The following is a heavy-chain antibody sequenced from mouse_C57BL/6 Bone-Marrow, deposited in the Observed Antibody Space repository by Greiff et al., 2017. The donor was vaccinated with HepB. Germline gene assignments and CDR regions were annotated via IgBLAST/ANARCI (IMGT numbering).Heavy chain of an antibody. J-gene: IGHJ3*01. CDR1: GYTFTDYN. Sequence: EVQLQQSGPELVKPGASVKMSCKASGYTFTDYNMHWVKQSHGKSLEWIGYINPNNGGTSYNQKFKGKATLTVNKSSSTAYMERRSLTSEDSAVYYCAKDGYYEFAYWGQGTLVTVSA. CDR2: INPNNGGT. CDR3: AKDGYYEFAY. D-gene: IGHD2-3*01. V-gene: IGHV1-22*01.